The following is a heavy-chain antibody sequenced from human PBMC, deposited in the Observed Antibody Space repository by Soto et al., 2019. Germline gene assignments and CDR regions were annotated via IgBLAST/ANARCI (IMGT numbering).Heavy chain of an antibody. CDR1: GFTFSSYA. CDR3: AKCSFGEIVATIEGYDY. D-gene: IGHD5-12*01. V-gene: IGHV3-23*01. CDR2: ISGSGGST. J-gene: IGHJ4*02. Sequence: GGSLRLSCAASGFTFSSYAMSWVRQAPGKGLEWVSAISGSGGSTYYADSVKGRFTISRDNSKNTLYLQMNSLRAEDTAVYYCAKCSFGEIVATIEGYDYWGQGTLVTVSS.